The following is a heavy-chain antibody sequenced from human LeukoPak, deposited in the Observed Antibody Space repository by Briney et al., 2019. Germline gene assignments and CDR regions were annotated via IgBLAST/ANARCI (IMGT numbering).Heavy chain of an antibody. D-gene: IGHD2-8*01. CDR1: GGSISSYY. V-gene: IGHV4-4*07. J-gene: IGHJ4*02. CDR3: ARESMYLASLN. CDR2: IYTSGST. Sequence: PSETLSLTCTVSGGSISSYYWSWIRHPAGKGLEWIGRIYTSGSTNYNPSLKSRVTISVDTSKNRFSLKLSSVTAADTAVYYCARESMYLASLNWGQGTLVTVSP.